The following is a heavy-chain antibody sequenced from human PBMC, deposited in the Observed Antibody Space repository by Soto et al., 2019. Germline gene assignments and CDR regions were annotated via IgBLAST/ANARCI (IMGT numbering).Heavy chain of an antibody. J-gene: IGHJ6*02. CDR3: ASTSYCNGSSCYSRHYYGMDV. V-gene: IGHV1-69*06. D-gene: IGHD2-2*01. CDR2: ITPFVDTS. Sequence: QVRLVQSGAEVKKPGSSVKVSCKVSGGTFSKYSLSWVRQTPGQGLEWMGGITPFVDTSKYAQRFLGRVTITADKSTNTAFLEVSGLKYEDTALYFCASTSYCNGSSCYSRHYYGMDVWGQGTTVTVSS. CDR1: GGTFSKYS.